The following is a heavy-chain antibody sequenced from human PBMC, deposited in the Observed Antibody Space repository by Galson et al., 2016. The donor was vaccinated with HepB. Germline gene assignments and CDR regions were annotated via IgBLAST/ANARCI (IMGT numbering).Heavy chain of an antibody. CDR1: GFSVSKNY. V-gene: IGHV3-53*01. J-gene: IGHJ6*02. CDR3: ARELDINYPGMDV. CDR2: IYTTGET. Sequence: SLRLSCAASGFSVSKNYIMWVRQAPGRGLKWVSVIYTTGETYYEDSVKGRFTISRADSKNMVYHHMNSVRADDSAHYFCARELDINYPGMDVWGRGTTVIVSS. D-gene: IGHD5-12*01.